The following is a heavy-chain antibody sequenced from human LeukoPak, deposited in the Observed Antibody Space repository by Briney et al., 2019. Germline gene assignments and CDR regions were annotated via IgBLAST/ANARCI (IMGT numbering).Heavy chain of an antibody. Sequence: ASVKVSFKASGYTFTGYYMHWARQAPGQWLEWRGRINPNSGGTNYAQKFQGRVTMTRDTSISTAYMELSRLRSDDTAVYYRARSLPDHYYDSSGYYGWFDPWGQGTLVTVSS. CDR3: ARSLPDHYYDSSGYYGWFDP. V-gene: IGHV1-2*06. CDR2: INPNSGGT. J-gene: IGHJ5*02. CDR1: GYTFTGYY. D-gene: IGHD3-22*01.